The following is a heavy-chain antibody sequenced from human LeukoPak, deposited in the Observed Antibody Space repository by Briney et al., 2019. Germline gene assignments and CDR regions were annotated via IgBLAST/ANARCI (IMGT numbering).Heavy chain of an antibody. CDR3: AKDYYDSSGYPYYYGMDV. CDR2: ISYDGSNK. Sequence: GGSLRLSCAASGFTFSSYGMHWVRQAPGKGLEWVAVISYDGSNKYYADSVKGRFTISRDNSKNTLYLQMNSLRAEDTAVYYCAKDYYDSSGYPYYYGMDVWGQGTTVTVSS. J-gene: IGHJ6*02. D-gene: IGHD3-22*01. V-gene: IGHV3-30*18. CDR1: GFTFSSYG.